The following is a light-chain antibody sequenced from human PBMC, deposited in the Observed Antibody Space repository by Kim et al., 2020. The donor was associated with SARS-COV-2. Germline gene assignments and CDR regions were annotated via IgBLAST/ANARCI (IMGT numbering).Light chain of an antibody. CDR3: SSYAGSNHLV. CDR1: SSDIGGYNY. CDR2: EVT. V-gene: IGLV2-8*01. Sequence: QSALTQPPPASGSPGQSVTISCTGTSSDIGGYNYVSWYQHHPGKAPKLMIYEVTKRPSGVPDRFSGSTSGDTASLTVSRLQAEDEADYYCSSYAGSNHLVFGGGTQLSVL. J-gene: IGLJ2*01.